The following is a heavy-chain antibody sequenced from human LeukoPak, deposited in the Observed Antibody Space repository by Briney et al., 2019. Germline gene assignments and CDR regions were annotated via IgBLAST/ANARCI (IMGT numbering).Heavy chain of an antibody. V-gene: IGHV3-30-3*01. CDR1: GFTFSGYA. J-gene: IGHJ4*02. D-gene: IGHD3-10*01. Sequence: GRSLRLSCVASGFTFSGYAMHWVRQAPGKGLEWVAVISYDGSNEYYADSVKGRFTISRDNSKNTLYLQMNSLSVEDTAVYYCARVGYYASGPFSYFDYWGQGTLVTVSS. CDR2: ISYDGSNE. CDR3: ARVGYYASGPFSYFDY.